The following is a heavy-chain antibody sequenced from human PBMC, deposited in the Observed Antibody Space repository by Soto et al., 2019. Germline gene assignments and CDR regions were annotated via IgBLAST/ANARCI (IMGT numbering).Heavy chain of an antibody. CDR3: AKETIAVGGPNYFDY. CDR2: VSHDGLAQ. J-gene: IGHJ4*02. D-gene: IGHD6-19*01. V-gene: IGHV3-30*18. CDR1: GFTFSRYG. Sequence: QVQLVESGGGVVQPGRSLRLLCEGSGFTFSRYGMHWVCQAPGMGLEWVAVVSHDGLAQYYGDSVKGRFTISRDNSQNTLYLQMNNLRTEDTAIYYCAKETIAVGGPNYFDYWGQGTLVTVSS.